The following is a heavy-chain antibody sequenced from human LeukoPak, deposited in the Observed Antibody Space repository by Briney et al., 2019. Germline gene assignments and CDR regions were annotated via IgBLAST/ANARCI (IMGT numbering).Heavy chain of an antibody. CDR2: IRYDGSNK. V-gene: IGHV3-30*02. CDR1: GFTFSSYG. Sequence: PGGSLRLSCAASGFTFSSYGMHWVRQAPGKGLEWVAFIRYDGSNKYYADSVKGRFTISRDNSKNTLYLQMNSLRAEDTAVYYCAKDRNYYGSGSYYKTWVYWGQGTLVTVSS. J-gene: IGHJ4*02. CDR3: AKDRNYYGSGSYYKTWVY. D-gene: IGHD3-10*01.